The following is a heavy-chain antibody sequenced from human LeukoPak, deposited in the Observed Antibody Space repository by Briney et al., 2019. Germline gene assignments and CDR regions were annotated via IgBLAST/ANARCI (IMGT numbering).Heavy chain of an antibody. V-gene: IGHV3-66*01. Sequence: GGSLRLSCAASGFTFSSYAMSWVRQAPGKGLEWVSVIYSGGSTYYADSVKGRFTISRDNSKNTLYLQMNSLRAEDTAVYYCAREEHGSYFAYWGQGTLVTVSS. CDR2: IYSGGST. J-gene: IGHJ4*02. CDR3: AREEHGSYFAY. D-gene: IGHD1-26*01. CDR1: GFTFSSYA.